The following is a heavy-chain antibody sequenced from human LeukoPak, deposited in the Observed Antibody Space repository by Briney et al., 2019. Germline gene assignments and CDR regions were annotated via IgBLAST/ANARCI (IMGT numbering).Heavy chain of an antibody. CDR2: IYDSGST. CDR1: GGPLNNYF. Sequence: SETLSLTSAVSGGPLNNYFWSCIRQPPGKGLEWSGYIYDSGSTNYNPSLQSRVTTSLDTSKNQVSLELSSVTGADTAVYYCARVGAGGPRRALDVWGQGTMVTVSS. V-gene: IGHV4-59*01. CDR3: ARVGAGGPRRALDV. D-gene: IGHD3-16*01. J-gene: IGHJ3*01.